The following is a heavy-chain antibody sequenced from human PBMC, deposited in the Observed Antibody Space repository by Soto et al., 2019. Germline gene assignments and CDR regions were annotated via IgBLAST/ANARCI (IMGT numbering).Heavy chain of an antibody. CDR1: GFIFDDYA. Sequence: EVHLVESGGGLVQPGTSLRLSCVVSGFIFDDYAMHWVRQVPGKGLEWVSGITWNSANTGYAASVKGRFNISRDNAKNSLFLEMRTLPPEDTAIYFCARDYCSAGSCMLDYWGQGTLVTVSS. J-gene: IGHJ4*02. CDR2: ITWNSANT. CDR3: ARDYCSAGSCMLDY. V-gene: IGHV3-9*01. D-gene: IGHD2-15*01.